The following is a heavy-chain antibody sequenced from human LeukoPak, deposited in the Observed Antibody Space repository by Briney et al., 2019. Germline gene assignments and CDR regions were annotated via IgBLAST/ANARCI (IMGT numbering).Heavy chain of an antibody. CDR2: INHSGST. CDR1: GGSFSGYY. J-gene: IGHJ3*02. Sequence: SETLSLTCAVYGGSFSGYYWSWIRQPPGKGLEWIGEINHSGSTNYNPSLKSRVTISVDTSKNQFSLKLSSVTAADTAVYYCASGLMAGTMTDAFDIWGQGTMVTVSS. D-gene: IGHD6-19*01. CDR3: ASGLMAGTMTDAFDI. V-gene: IGHV4-34*01.